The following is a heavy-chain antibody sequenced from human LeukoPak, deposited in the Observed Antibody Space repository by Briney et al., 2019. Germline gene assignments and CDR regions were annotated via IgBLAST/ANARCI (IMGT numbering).Heavy chain of an antibody. CDR1: GYSFTSYW. CDR3: ARHLGRPAPHWYFDL. V-gene: IGHV5-51*01. J-gene: IGHJ2*01. CDR2: IYPGDSDT. Sequence: GESLKISCKGSGYSFTSYWIGWVRQMPGKGLEWMGIIYPGDSDTRYSPSFQGQVTISADKSISTAYLQWSSLKASDTAMYYCARHLGRPAPHWYFDLWGRGTLVTVSS.